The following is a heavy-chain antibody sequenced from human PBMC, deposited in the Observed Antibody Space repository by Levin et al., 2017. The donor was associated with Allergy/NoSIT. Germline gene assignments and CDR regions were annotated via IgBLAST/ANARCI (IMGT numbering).Heavy chain of an antibody. CDR1: GFTFSSYS. CDR3: ARGNTAMVTVDY. V-gene: IGHV3-21*01. Sequence: GESLKISCAASGFTFSSYSMNWVRQAPGKGLEWVSSISSSSSYIYYADSVKGRFTISRDNAKNSLYLQMNSLRAEDTAVYYCARGNTAMVTVDYWGQGTLVTVSS. D-gene: IGHD5-18*01. CDR2: ISSSSSYI. J-gene: IGHJ4*02.